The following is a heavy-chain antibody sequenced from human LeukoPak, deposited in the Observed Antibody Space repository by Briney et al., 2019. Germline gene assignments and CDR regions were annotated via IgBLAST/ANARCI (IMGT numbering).Heavy chain of an antibody. D-gene: IGHD3-9*01. Sequence: GGSLRLSCAASGFSFSSYTMNWVRQAPGKGLEWVSIISSSSSYIYYADSVKGRFTISRDNAKNSLYLQMNSLRAEDTAVYYCARDPLRYFDYWGQGTLVTVSS. CDR3: ARDPLRYFDY. CDR2: ISSSSSYI. J-gene: IGHJ4*02. CDR1: GFSFSSYT. V-gene: IGHV3-21*01.